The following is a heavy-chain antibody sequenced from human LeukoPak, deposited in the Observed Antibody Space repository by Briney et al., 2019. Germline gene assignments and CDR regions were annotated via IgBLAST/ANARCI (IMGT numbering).Heavy chain of an antibody. CDR1: GGSFSGYY. CDR2: INHSGST. CDR3: ARGRLMSSGWYY. J-gene: IGHJ4*02. Sequence: RSSETLSLTCAVYGGSFSGYYWSWIRQPPGKGLEWIGEINHSGSTNYNPSLKSRVTISVDTSKNQFSLKLSSVTAADTAVYYCARGRLMSSGWYYWGQGTLVTVSS. D-gene: IGHD6-19*01. V-gene: IGHV4-34*01.